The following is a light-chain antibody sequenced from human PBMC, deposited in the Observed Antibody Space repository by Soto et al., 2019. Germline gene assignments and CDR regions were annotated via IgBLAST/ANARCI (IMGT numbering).Light chain of an antibody. CDR2: GAS. CDR3: HQYNNWPLT. Sequence: EIVMTQSPATLSVSPGERATLSCRASQIVSSNLAWYQQKPGQAPRLLIYGASARATGIPDGFSGSGSGTESTLTISSLQSEDFAVYYCHQYNNWPLTFGQGTRQEIK. J-gene: IGKJ5*01. CDR1: QIVSSN. V-gene: IGKV3-15*01.